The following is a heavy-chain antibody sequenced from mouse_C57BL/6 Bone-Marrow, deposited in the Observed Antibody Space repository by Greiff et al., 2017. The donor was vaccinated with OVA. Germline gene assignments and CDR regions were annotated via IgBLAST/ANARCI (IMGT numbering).Heavy chain of an antibody. CDR1: GFTFSDFY. D-gene: IGHD1-1*01. V-gene: IGHV7-1*01. CDR3: ARDAWDYYGSRDWYFDV. CDR2: SRNKANDYTT. J-gene: IGHJ1*03. Sequence: EVKLMESGGGLVQSGRSLRLSCATSGFTFSDFYMEWVRQAPGKGLEWIAASRNKANDYTTEYSASVKGRFIVSRDTSQSILYLQMNALRAEDTAIYYCARDAWDYYGSRDWYFDVWGTGTTVTVSS.